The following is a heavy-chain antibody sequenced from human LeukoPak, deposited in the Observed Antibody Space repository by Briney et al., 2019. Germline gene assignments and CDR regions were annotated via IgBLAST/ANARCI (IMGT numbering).Heavy chain of an antibody. J-gene: IGHJ4*02. CDR1: GFTFSSYS. D-gene: IGHD1-26*01. CDR2: IDSSSSTI. CDR3: ARRRDSGSLQHFDY. Sequence: GGSLRLSCAASGFTFSSYSMNWVRQAPGKGLEWVSYIDSSSSTIYYADSVKGRFTISRDNAKNSLYLQMNSLRAEDTAVYYCARRRDSGSLQHFDYWGQGTLVTVSS. V-gene: IGHV3-48*04.